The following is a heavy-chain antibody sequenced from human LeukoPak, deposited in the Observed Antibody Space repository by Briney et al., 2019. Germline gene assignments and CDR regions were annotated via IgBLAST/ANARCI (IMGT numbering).Heavy chain of an antibody. V-gene: IGHV3-11*01. J-gene: IGHJ3*02. CDR1: GFTFSDFH. D-gene: IGHD3-3*01. CDR3: ARDLGVGGAFEI. Sequence: GGSLRLSCAASGFTFSDFHMSWIRQAPGKGLEWVSYISNSGGNTYYADSVKGRFTISRDNAKNSLYLQMNSLRTEDTAVYYCARDLGVGGAFEIWGQGTMVTVSS. CDR2: ISNSGGNT.